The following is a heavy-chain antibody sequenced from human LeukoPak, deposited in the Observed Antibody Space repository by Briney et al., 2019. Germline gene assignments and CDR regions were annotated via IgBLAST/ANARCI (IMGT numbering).Heavy chain of an antibody. CDR3: ARSLYYYGSDSFDI. D-gene: IGHD3-10*01. CDR2: IYYSGST. CDR1: GGLISSYY. Sequence: PSETLSLTCTVSGGLISSYYWSWIRQPPGKGLEWIGYIYYSGSTNYNPSLKSRVTISVDTSKNQFSLKLSSVTAADTAVYYCARSLYYYGSDSFDIWGQGTMVSVSS. V-gene: IGHV4-59*01. J-gene: IGHJ3*02.